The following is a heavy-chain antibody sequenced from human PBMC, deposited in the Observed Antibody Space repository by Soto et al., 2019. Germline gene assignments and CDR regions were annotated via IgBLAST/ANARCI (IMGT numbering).Heavy chain of an antibody. CDR1: GFTFSNAW. V-gene: IGHV3-15*01. D-gene: IGHD2-15*01. CDR3: TTDVPLVDDAFDI. Sequence: GGSLRLSCAASGFTFSNAWMSWVRHAPGKGLEWVGRIKSKTDGGTTDYAAPVKGRFTISRDDSKNTLYLQMDSLKTEDTAVYYCTTDVPLVDDAFDIWGQGTMVTVSS. J-gene: IGHJ3*02. CDR2: IKSKTDGGTT.